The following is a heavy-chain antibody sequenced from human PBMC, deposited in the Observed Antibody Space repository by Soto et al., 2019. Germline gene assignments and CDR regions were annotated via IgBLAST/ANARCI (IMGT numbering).Heavy chain of an antibody. J-gene: IGHJ4*02. V-gene: IGHV3-23*01. CDR1: GFTFSSYA. CDR3: AKEVTACCYPGFAY. CDR2: TTASGGYT. D-gene: IGHD2-2*01. Sequence: GGSLRLSCAASGFTFSSYAMSGVRQAPGKGLEWVSATTASGGYTYYTASVKGRFTVSRDNSKNTLYLQVNSLRAEDTALYYCAKEVTACCYPGFAYWGQGTLVPVSS.